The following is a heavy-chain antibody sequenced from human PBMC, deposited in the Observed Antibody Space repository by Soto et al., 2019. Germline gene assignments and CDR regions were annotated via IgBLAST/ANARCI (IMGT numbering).Heavy chain of an antibody. V-gene: IGHV1-69*13. J-gene: IGHJ6*02. Sequence: SVKVSCKASGGTFSSYAISWVRQAPGQGLEWMGGIIPIFGTANYAQKFQGRVTITADESTSTAYMELSSLRSEDTAVYYCARGYCSGGSCYSRGLYYYYGMDVWGQGTTVTVSS. D-gene: IGHD2-15*01. CDR3: ARGYCSGGSCYSRGLYYYYGMDV. CDR2: IIPIFGTA. CDR1: GGTFSSYA.